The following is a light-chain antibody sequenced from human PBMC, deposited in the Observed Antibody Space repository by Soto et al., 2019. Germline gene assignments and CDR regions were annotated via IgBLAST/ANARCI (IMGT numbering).Light chain of an antibody. CDR3: QQSYSTPRT. J-gene: IGKJ1*01. V-gene: IGKV1-39*01. Sequence: DIQMTQSPSSLSASVGDRVTITCRASQSISSYLNWYQQKPGKAPKLLIYAASSLQSGFPSRFSVSRSGTDFTLTISILQPEDFATYYCQQSYSTPRTFGQGTKVEIK. CDR2: AAS. CDR1: QSISSY.